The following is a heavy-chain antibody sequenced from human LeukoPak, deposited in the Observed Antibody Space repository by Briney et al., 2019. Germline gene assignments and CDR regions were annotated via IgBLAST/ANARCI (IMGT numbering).Heavy chain of an antibody. CDR3: ALLGPTYYFDY. CDR2: IIPIFGTA. Sequence: ASVKVSCKASGYTFTSYAISWVRQAPGQGLEWMGGIIPIFGTANYAQKFQGRVTITADESTSTAYMELSSLRSEDTAVYYCALLGPTYYFDYWGQGTLVTVSS. J-gene: IGHJ4*02. D-gene: IGHD3-16*01. V-gene: IGHV1-69*13. CDR1: GYTFTSYA.